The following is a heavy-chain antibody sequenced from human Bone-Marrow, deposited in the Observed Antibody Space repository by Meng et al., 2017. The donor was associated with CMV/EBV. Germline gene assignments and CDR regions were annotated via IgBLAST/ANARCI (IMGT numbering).Heavy chain of an antibody. D-gene: IGHD2-2*01. CDR2: INHSGST. CDR1: GGSFSGYY. V-gene: IGHV4-34*01. J-gene: IGHJ3*02. Sequence: SETLCLTCAVFGGSFSGYYWSWTRQPPGKGLEWLGEINHSGSTNYNPSLKSRVTISVDTSKNQFSLKLSSVTAADTAVYYCARGRYCSSTSCFRYAFDIWGQGTMVTVSS. CDR3: ARGRYCSSTSCFRYAFDI.